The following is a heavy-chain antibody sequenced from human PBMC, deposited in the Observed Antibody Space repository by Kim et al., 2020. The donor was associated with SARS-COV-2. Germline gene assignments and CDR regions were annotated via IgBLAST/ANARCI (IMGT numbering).Heavy chain of an antibody. CDR2: SSNDGSEN. CDR1: GRYP. J-gene: IGHJ6*02. CDR3: ARGTDYAMDV. D-gene: IGHD2-21*02. Sequence: GGSLRLSCAASGRYPLDWVRQAPGKGLEWVAFSSNDGSENNYVGSVKGRFTVSRDRSYNTLYLQMNNLRPEDTAVYYCARGTDYAMDVWGQGTTVTVSS. V-gene: IGHV3-30*04.